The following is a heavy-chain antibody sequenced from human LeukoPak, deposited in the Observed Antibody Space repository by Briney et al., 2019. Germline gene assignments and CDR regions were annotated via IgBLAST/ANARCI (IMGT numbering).Heavy chain of an antibody. J-gene: IGHJ4*02. Sequence: GGSLRLSCAASGFTFSNYGMHWVRQAPGKGLEWVAVISYDGSNKYYADSVKGRFTISRDNSKNTLYLQMSSLSADDTAVYYCVREPYCSGGSCYTSGFDCWGQGTLVTVSS. CDR2: ISYDGSNK. D-gene: IGHD2-15*01. V-gene: IGHV3-30*03. CDR3: VREPYCSGGSCYTSGFDC. CDR1: GFTFSNYG.